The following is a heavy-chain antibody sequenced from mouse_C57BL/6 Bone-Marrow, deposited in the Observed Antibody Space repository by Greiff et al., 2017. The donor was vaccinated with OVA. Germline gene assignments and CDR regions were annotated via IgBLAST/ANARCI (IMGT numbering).Heavy chain of an antibody. J-gene: IGHJ4*01. V-gene: IGHV5-17*01. Sequence: EVKLMESGGGLVKPGGSLKLSCAASGFTFSDYGMHWVRQAPEKGLEWVAYISSGSSNIYYADTVKGRFSISRDNAKNTLFLQMTSLRSEATAMYYCARPINGSPHAMDYWGQGTSVTVSS. D-gene: IGHD1-2*01. CDR2: ISSGSSNI. CDR3: ARPINGSPHAMDY. CDR1: GFTFSDYG.